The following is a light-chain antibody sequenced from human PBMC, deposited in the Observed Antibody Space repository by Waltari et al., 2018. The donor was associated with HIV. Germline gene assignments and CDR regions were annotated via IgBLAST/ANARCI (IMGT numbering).Light chain of an antibody. V-gene: IGLV8-61*01. J-gene: IGLJ2*01. CDR3: VLYMGGGVSI. Sequence: QTVVTQEPSFSVSPGGTVTLTCGLSSGSVPTSYYPSWYQQTPGQAPRTLIYSTNTRSSGVPDRFSGSILGNKAALTITGAQADDESDYYCVLYMGGGVSIFGGGTKLTVL. CDR2: STN. CDR1: SGSVPTSYY.